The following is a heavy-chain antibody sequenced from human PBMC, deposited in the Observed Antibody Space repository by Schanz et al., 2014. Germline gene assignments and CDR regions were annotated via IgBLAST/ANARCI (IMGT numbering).Heavy chain of an antibody. CDR2: ISSTSTYL. CDR1: GFTFSSYT. Sequence: EVQLVESGGGLVKPGDSLRLSCAASGFTFSSYTMKWVRQAPGKGLEWVSSISSTSTYLYYADSVKGRFTISRDSARNSLYLNMSSLRAEDTAVYYCARGTPFLCDYWGQGTLVTVSS. J-gene: IGHJ4*02. V-gene: IGHV3-21*06. CDR3: ARGTPFLCDY. D-gene: IGHD3-16*01.